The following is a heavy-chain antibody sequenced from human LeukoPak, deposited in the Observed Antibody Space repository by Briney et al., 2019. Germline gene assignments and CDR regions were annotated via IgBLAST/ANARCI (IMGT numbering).Heavy chain of an antibody. CDR2: IYGRGGS. D-gene: IGHD4-17*01. Sequence: SETLSLTCTVSGDSISSGSYYWSWIRQPAGKGLEWIGRIYGRGGSNYNPSLKSRVTISIDKSKNQFSLKMNSVTAPDTAVYYCARDGGDAHPYYYYMDVWGKGTTVTVSS. CDR1: GDSISSGSYY. J-gene: IGHJ6*03. V-gene: IGHV4-61*02. CDR3: ARDGGDAHPYYYYMDV.